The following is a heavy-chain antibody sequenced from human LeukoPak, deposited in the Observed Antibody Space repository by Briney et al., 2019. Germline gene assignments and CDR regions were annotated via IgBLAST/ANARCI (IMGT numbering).Heavy chain of an antibody. D-gene: IGHD6-13*01. Sequence: PSGTLSLTCAVSGGSISSGNWWSWVRHPPGEGLEWIGEIYHCGSTNYNPSLKSRVTISVDKSKNQFSLKLSSVTAADTAVYYCARKISAAGSRWFDPWGQGTLVTVSS. CDR1: GGSISSGNW. CDR2: IYHCGST. V-gene: IGHV4-4*02. J-gene: IGHJ5*02. CDR3: ARKISAAGSRWFDP.